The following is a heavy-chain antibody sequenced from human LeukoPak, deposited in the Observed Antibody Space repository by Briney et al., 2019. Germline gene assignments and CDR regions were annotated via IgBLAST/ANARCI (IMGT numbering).Heavy chain of an antibody. Sequence: GGSLRLSCAASGFTFSSYGMHWVRQAPGKGLEWVAVIWYDGSNKYYADSVKGRFTLSRDNSKNTLYLQMNSLRAEDTAVYYCARDGGVGGSYFEGAFDIWGQGTMVTVSS. CDR3: ARDGGVGGSYFEGAFDI. D-gene: IGHD1-26*01. CDR2: IWYDGSNK. J-gene: IGHJ3*02. CDR1: GFTFSSYG. V-gene: IGHV3-33*01.